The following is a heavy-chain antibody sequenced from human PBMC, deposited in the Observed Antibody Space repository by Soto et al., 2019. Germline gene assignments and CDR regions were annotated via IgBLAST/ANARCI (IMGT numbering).Heavy chain of an antibody. V-gene: IGHV4-39*01. J-gene: IGHJ3*02. CDR1: GGSISSSSYY. D-gene: IGHD2-15*01. CDR2: IYYSGST. Sequence: SETLSLTCTVSGGSISSSSYYWGWIRQPPGKGLEWIGSIYYSGSTYYNPYLKSRVTISVDTSKNQFSLKLSSVTAADTAVYYCASLGYCSGGSCPSNRRDAFDIWGQGTMVTVSS. CDR3: ASLGYCSGGSCPSNRRDAFDI.